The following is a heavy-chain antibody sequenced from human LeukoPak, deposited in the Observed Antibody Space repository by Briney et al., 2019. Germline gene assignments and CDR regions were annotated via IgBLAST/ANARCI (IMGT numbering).Heavy chain of an antibody. Sequence: PGESLRLSCAASGFTFSSYWMSWVRQAPGKGLAWVANINQGGSDKYYVDSVKGRFTISRDNAKNSLYLQMNSLRAEDTAVYYCARDGGYSYGSDYWGQGTLVTVSS. CDR3: ARDGGYSYGSDY. D-gene: IGHD5-18*01. CDR1: GFTFSSYW. CDR2: INQGGSDK. J-gene: IGHJ4*02. V-gene: IGHV3-7*01.